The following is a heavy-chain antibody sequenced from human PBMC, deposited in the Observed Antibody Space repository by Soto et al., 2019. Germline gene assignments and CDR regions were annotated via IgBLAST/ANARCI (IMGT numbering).Heavy chain of an antibody. CDR2: IIPILGIA. CDR3: ARSTTVTTFWFDP. CDR1: GGTFSSYT. V-gene: IGHV1-69*02. J-gene: IGHJ5*02. D-gene: IGHD4-4*01. Sequence: QVQLVQSGAEVKKPGSSVKVSCKASGGTFSSYTISWVRQAPGQGLEWMGRIIPILGIANYAQKLQGRVTITADKSTSTAYMELSSLRSEDTAVYYCARSTTVTTFWFDPWGQGTLVTVSS.